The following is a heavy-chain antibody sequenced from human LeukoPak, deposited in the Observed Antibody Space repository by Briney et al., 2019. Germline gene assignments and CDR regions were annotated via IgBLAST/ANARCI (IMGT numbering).Heavy chain of an antibody. J-gene: IGHJ4*02. CDR1: GFTFSSYW. Sequence: PGGSLRLSCAASGFTFSSYWMSWVRQAPGKGLEWVANIKQDGSEKYYVDSVKGRFTISRDNAKNSLYLQMNSLRAEDTAVYYCARGHSDYVWGSSYDYWGQGTLVTVSS. CDR3: ARGHSDYVWGSSYDY. D-gene: IGHD3-16*01. V-gene: IGHV3-7*01. CDR2: IKQDGSEK.